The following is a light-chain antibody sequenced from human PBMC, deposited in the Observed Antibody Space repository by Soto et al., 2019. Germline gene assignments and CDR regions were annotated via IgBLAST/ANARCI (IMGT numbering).Light chain of an antibody. CDR3: WSHAGRGTVV. J-gene: IGLJ2*01. Sequence: QSALAQPASVSGSPGQSITISCTGTSSDVGRYHLVSWYQQHPGKAPRLVIYEDTKRPSGVSDRFSGSKSGNTASLTISGLQTEDEADYHCWSHAGRGTVVFGGGTKLTVL. V-gene: IGLV2-23*01. CDR1: SSDVGRYHL. CDR2: EDT.